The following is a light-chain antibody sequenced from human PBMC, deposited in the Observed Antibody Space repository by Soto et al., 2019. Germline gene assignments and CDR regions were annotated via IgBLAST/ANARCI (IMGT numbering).Light chain of an antibody. CDR2: DAS. CDR1: QTISSW. V-gene: IGKV1-5*01. J-gene: IGKJ2*01. CDR3: QQYSTFPIT. Sequence: DIQMTQSPSTLSASVGDRVTITCRASQTISSWLAWYQQKPGKAPKVLIYDASNFESGVPSRFSGSGSGTEFTLTISSLQPDDFASYYCQQYSTFPITFGQGTEREMK.